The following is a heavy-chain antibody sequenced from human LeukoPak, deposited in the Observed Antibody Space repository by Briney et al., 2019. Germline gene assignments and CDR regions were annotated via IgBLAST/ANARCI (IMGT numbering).Heavy chain of an antibody. D-gene: IGHD6-13*01. CDR1: GFTFSSYG. CDR3: ARDRSSWYEGFDY. CDR2: IWYDGSNK. J-gene: IGHJ4*02. V-gene: IGHV3-33*01. Sequence: GGSLRLSCAASGFTFSSYGMHWVRQAPGKGLVWVAVIWYDGSNKYYADSVKGRFTISRDNSKNTLYLQMNSLRAEDTAVYYCARDRSSWYEGFDYWGQGTLVTVSS.